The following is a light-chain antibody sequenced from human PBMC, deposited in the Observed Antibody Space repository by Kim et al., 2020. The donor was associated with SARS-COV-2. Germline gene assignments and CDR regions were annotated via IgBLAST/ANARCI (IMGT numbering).Light chain of an antibody. J-gene: IGKJ1*01. CDR1: QGVSSS. CDR2: DSS. V-gene: IGKV1-12*01. Sequence: ASVGDRGTITCRESQGVSSSLAWYQQKPGKAPKLLIYDSSSLQRGVPSRFSGSGFGTDFILTISSLQRDDFAVYYCQQSQSAPWTFGQGTKVDIK. CDR3: QQSQSAPWT.